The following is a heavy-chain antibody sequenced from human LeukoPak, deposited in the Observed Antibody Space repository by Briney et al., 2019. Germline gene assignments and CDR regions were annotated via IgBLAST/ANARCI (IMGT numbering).Heavy chain of an antibody. CDR3: ARARYANAWYAFDI. CDR1: GGSVSSYY. V-gene: IGHV4-59*02. J-gene: IGHJ3*02. CDR2: LSHSGSS. D-gene: IGHD2-2*01. Sequence: NPSETLSLTCTVSGGSVSSYYWSWIRRPPGRGLEWIAYLSHSGSSDSNPSLTSRVTTLADTSKNQFSLKLTSVTAADTAVYYCARARYANAWYAFDIWGHGTMVTVSS.